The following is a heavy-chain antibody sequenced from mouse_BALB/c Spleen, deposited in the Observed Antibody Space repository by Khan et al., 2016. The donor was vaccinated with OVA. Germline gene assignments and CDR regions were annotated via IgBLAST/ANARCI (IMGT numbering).Heavy chain of an antibody. Sequence: EVELVESGGDLVKPGGSLKLSCAASGFTFSNYGMSWVRQTPDKRLEWVATISSGGDYPYYPDSVKGRFTISRDNAKNTLYLQMSSLKSEDTAMYYCASHLTGSFAYWGQGTLVTVSA. CDR1: GFTFSNYG. CDR2: ISSGGDYP. CDR3: ASHLTGSFAY. V-gene: IGHV5-6*01. J-gene: IGHJ3*01.